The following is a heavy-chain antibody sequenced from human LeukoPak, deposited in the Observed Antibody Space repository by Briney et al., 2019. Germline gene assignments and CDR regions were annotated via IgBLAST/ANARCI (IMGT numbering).Heavy chain of an antibody. D-gene: IGHD6-13*01. Sequence: GESLKISCKGSGYSFTTYWIGWVRQIPGKGLEWMVIIYPGDSATRYSPSFQGQVTISADKSISTAYLQWSSLKASDTAMYYCASLSYSSSWYYFDYWGQGTLVTVSS. J-gene: IGHJ4*02. CDR3: ASLSYSSSWYYFDY. V-gene: IGHV5-51*01. CDR1: GYSFTTYW. CDR2: IYPGDSAT.